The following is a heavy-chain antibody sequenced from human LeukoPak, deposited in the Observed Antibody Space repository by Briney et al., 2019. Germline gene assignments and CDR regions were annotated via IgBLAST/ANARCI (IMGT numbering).Heavy chain of an antibody. Sequence: GGSLRLSCAASGFTFSSYAMSWVRQAPGKGLEWVSAISGSGGSTYYADSVKGRFTISRDNSKNTLYLQMNSLRAEDTAVYYCAKTTYYDFWCGYPFDYWGHGTLVTVSS. J-gene: IGHJ4*01. CDR1: GFTFSSYA. D-gene: IGHD3-3*01. CDR2: ISGSGGST. V-gene: IGHV3-23*01. CDR3: AKTTYYDFWCGYPFDY.